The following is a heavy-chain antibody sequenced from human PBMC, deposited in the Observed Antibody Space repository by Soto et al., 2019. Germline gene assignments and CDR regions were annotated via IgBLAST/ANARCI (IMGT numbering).Heavy chain of an antibody. CDR1: GYTFISYG. CDR3: SRYQCSSSSCYTFFFDY. CDR2: ISAYNGDT. D-gene: IGHD2-2*02. Sequence: QVQLVQSGAEVKKPGASVKVSCKASGYTFISYGISWVRQAPGQGLEWMGWISAYNGDTNYAQKLQGRVTMTTDTSTSRAYMELSSLRSDDTAVYYCSRYQCSSSSCYTFFFDYWCQGTLVTVSS. J-gene: IGHJ4*02. V-gene: IGHV1-18*04.